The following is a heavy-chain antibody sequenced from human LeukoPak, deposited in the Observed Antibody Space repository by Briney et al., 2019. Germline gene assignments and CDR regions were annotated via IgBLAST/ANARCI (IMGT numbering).Heavy chain of an antibody. CDR3: AKDSTASCYSPLDY. Sequence: GGSLRLSCAASGLTFSSYAMTWVRQAPGKGLEWVSVIRGSGDNTFYADSVKGRFTISRDNSKNTLYLQMNSLRVEDTAVYYCAKDSTASCYSPLDYWGQGTLVTVSS. D-gene: IGHD2-21*02. CDR1: GLTFSSYA. CDR2: IRGSGDNT. V-gene: IGHV3-23*01. J-gene: IGHJ4*02.